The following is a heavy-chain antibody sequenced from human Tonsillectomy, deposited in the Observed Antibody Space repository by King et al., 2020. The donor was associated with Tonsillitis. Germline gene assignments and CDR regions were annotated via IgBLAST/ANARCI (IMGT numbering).Heavy chain of an antibody. CDR2: INAYNGNT. CDR3: ARSDYYGSGTYYYFDY. CDR1: GYTFTSYG. J-gene: IGHJ4*02. V-gene: IGHV1-18*01. D-gene: IGHD3-10*01. Sequence: QLVQSGAEVKKPGASVKVSCKASGYTFTSYGISWVRQAPGQGLEGMGWINAYNGNTNYARKLQGRVTMTTDTSTSTAYMELSSLRSDDTAVYYCARSDYYGSGTYYYFDYWGQGTLVTVSS.